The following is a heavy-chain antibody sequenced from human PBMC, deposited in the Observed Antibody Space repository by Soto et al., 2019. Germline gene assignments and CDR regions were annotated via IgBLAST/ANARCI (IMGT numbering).Heavy chain of an antibody. V-gene: IGHV1-24*01. CDR2: FDPEDGET. CDR3: AIHPLYRSGWYTPPAVPNENFHH. J-gene: IGHJ1*01. D-gene: IGHD6-19*01. Sequence: VASVKVSCKVSGYTLTELSMHWVRQAPEKGLEWMGSFDPEDGETIYAQKFQGRVTMTDDTSTDTAYMELSSLRSEDTAVYYCAIHPLYRSGWYTPPAVPNENFHHWGQGTLVTVSS. CDR1: GYTLTELS.